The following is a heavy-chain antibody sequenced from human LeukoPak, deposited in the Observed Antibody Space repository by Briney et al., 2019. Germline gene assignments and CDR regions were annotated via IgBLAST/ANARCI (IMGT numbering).Heavy chain of an antibody. V-gene: IGHV3-74*01. CDR3: AKGGLVHRFDP. CDR2: ISKDGSTS. Sequence: GGSLRLSCEASGFTFSNHWMHWVRQAPGKGLVWVSVISKDGSTSIYADSVRGRLTISRDNSKNTLYLQMNSLRADDTAVYYCAKGGLVHRFDPWGQGTLVTVSS. CDR1: GFTFSNHW. J-gene: IGHJ5*02.